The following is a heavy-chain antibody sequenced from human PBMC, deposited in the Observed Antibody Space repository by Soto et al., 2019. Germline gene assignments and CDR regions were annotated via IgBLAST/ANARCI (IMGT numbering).Heavy chain of an antibody. V-gene: IGHV2-5*02. Sequence: QITLKESGPTLVKPTQTLTLTCTFSGFSLSTSGVGVGWIRQPPGKALEWLALIYWDDDKRYSPSLKSRLTITKDTSKNQEVLTMTNMDPVDTATYYCAHAVGYCSGGSCYFFFDLWGRGTLVTVSS. CDR3: AHAVGYCSGGSCYFFFDL. CDR2: IYWDDDK. J-gene: IGHJ2*01. CDR1: GFSLSTSGVG. D-gene: IGHD2-15*01.